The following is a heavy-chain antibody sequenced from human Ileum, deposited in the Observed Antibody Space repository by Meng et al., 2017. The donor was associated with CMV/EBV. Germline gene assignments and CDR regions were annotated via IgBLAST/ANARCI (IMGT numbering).Heavy chain of an antibody. J-gene: IGHJ4*02. V-gene: IGHV1-69*05. Sequence: SVKVSCKASGGTFSSYAISWVRQAPGQGLEGMGGIIPIFGTANYAQKFQGRVTITTDESTSTAYMELSSLRSEDTAVYYCASERVEMATIAAFDYWGQGTLVTVSS. D-gene: IGHD5-24*01. CDR3: ASERVEMATIAAFDY. CDR1: GGTFSSYA. CDR2: IIPIFGTA.